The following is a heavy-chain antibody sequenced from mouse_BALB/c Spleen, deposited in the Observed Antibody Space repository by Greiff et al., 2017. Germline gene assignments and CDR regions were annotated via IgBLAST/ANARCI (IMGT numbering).Heavy chain of an antibody. V-gene: IGHV14-4*02. J-gene: IGHJ4*01. CDR2: IDPENGDT. Sequence: VQLQQSGAELVRSGASVKLSCTASGFNIKDYYMHWVKQRPEQGLEWIGWIDPENGDTEYAPKFQGQSTMTADTSSNTAYLQLSSLTSEDTAVYYGNGYDAMDYWGQGTSVTVSS. CDR3: NGYDAMDY. CDR1: GFNIKDYY.